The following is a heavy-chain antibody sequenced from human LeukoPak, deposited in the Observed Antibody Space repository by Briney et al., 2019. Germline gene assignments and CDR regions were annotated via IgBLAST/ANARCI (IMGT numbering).Heavy chain of an antibody. CDR2: IKYDGSDK. Sequence: GGSLRLSCAASGFTFSSHWMSWVRQATGKGLEWVANIKYDGSDKYYVDSVKGRFTISRDNAKNSLYLQMNSLRAGDTAVYYCARGGEDRDYWGQGTLVTVSS. CDR3: ARGGEDRDY. CDR1: GFTFSSHW. J-gene: IGHJ4*02. D-gene: IGHD2-15*01. V-gene: IGHV3-7*01.